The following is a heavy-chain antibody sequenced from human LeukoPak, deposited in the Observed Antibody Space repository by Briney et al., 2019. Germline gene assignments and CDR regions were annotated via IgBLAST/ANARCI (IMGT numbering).Heavy chain of an antibody. CDR2: IYYSGST. Sequence: SQTLSLTCTVSGGSISSGDYYWSWIRQHPGKGLEWIGSIYYSGSTYYNPSLKSRVTISVDTSKNQFSLKLSSVTAADTAVYYCAREHRRTLDYWGQGTLVTVSS. V-gene: IGHV4-31*03. D-gene: IGHD1-14*01. J-gene: IGHJ4*02. CDR3: AREHRRTLDY. CDR1: GGSISSGDYY.